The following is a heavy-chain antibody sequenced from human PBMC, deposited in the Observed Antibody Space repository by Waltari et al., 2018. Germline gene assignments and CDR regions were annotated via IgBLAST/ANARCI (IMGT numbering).Heavy chain of an antibody. CDR1: GGSFSGYY. CDR2: INHSGST. V-gene: IGHV4-34*01. CDR3: ARTRRKDYVWGSYRKRGPYYFDY. Sequence: QVQLQQWGAGLLKPSETLSLTCAVYGGSFSGYYWSWIRQPPGKGLEWIGEINHSGSTNYNPSLKSRVTISVDTSKNQFSLKLSSVTAADTAVYYCARTRRKDYVWGSYRKRGPYYFDYWGQGTLVTVSS. J-gene: IGHJ4*02. D-gene: IGHD3-16*02.